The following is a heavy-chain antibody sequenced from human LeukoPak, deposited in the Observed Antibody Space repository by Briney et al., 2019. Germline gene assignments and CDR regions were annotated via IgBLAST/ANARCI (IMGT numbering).Heavy chain of an antibody. CDR2: IYYSGST. V-gene: IGHV4-31*03. J-gene: IGHJ3*02. CDR3: AREGHYYDSSGYQNKMAFDI. D-gene: IGHD3-22*01. CDR1: GGSISSGGYY. Sequence: SETLSLTCTVSGGSISSGGYYWSWIRQHPGKGLEWIGYIYYSGSTYYNPSLKSRVTISVDTSKNQFSLKLSSVTAADTAVYYCAREGHYYDSSGYQNKMAFDIWGQGTMVTVSS.